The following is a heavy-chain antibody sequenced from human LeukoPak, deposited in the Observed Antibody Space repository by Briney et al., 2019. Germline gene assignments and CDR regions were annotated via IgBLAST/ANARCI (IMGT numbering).Heavy chain of an antibody. CDR1: GFTFSSYG. CDR2: IWYDGSNK. V-gene: IGHV3-33*03. Sequence: PGGSLRLSCAASGFTFSSYGMHWVRQAPGKGLEWVAVIWYDGSNKYYADSVKGRFTISRDNAKNSLYLQMNSLRAEDTALYYCAKGRIVGALINWGQGTLVTVSS. CDR3: AKGRIVGALIN. D-gene: IGHD1-26*01. J-gene: IGHJ4*02.